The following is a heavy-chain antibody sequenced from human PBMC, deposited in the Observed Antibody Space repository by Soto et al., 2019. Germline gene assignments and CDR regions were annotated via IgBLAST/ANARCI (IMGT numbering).Heavy chain of an antibody. D-gene: IGHD6-19*01. Sequence: ASVKVSCKASGYTFTSYDINWVRQATGQGLGRMGWMNPNSGNTGYAQKFQGRVTMTRNTSISTAYMELSSLRSEDTAVYYCARRQWLVLDAFDIWGQGTMVTVSS. CDR3: ARRQWLVLDAFDI. V-gene: IGHV1-8*01. J-gene: IGHJ3*02. CDR1: GYTFTSYD. CDR2: MNPNSGNT.